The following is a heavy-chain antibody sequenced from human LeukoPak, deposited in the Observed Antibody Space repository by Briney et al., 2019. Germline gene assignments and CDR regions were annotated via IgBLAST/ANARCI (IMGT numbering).Heavy chain of an antibody. J-gene: IGHJ4*02. Sequence: SETLSLTCTVSDGSISSSSYYWGCIRQPPGEGLEWIGTIYYSGSTYYNPSLKSRVTISVDTSKNQFSLKLSSVTAADTAVYYCARHLSPSVGATLDYWGQGTLVTVSS. CDR1: DGSISSSSYY. V-gene: IGHV4-39*01. CDR3: ARHLSPSVGATLDY. D-gene: IGHD1-26*01. CDR2: IYYSGST.